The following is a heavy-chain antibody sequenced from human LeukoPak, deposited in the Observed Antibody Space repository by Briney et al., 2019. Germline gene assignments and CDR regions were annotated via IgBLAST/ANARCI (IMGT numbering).Heavy chain of an antibody. CDR3: AKVLGSSGWWYYFDY. V-gene: IGHV3-23*01. CDR1: GFTFSSYW. Sequence: PGGSLRLSCAASGFTFSSYWMSWVRQAPGKGLECISGFSGSGGSTYYADSVKGRFTISRDNSKNTLDLQMNNLRAEDAAVYYCAKVLGSSGWWYYFDYWGQGTLVTVSS. D-gene: IGHD6-19*01. CDR2: FSGSGGST. J-gene: IGHJ4*02.